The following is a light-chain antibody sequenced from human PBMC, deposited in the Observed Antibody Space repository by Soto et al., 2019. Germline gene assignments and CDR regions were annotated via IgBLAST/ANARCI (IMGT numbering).Light chain of an antibody. V-gene: IGLV1-40*01. CDR3: QSYDSSLSARYV. CDR2: GNS. CDR1: SSNIGATYD. Sequence: QLVLTQPPSVSGAPGQRVTISCTGSSSNIGATYDVQWYQQLPGTAPKLLIYGNSNRPSGVPDRFSGSKSGTSASLAITGLQADDEADYYCQSYDSSLSARYVFGAGTKLTVL. J-gene: IGLJ1*01.